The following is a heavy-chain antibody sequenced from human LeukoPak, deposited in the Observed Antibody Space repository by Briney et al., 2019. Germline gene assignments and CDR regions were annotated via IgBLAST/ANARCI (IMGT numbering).Heavy chain of an antibody. V-gene: IGHV4-39*07. Sequence: SETLSLTCTVSGGSISSSSYYWGWIRQPPGKGLEWIGSIYYSGSTYYNPSLKSRVTMSVDTSKNQFSLKLSSVTAADTAVYYCAREGYCSGGSCYSGAFDIWGQGTMVTVPS. CDR3: AREGYCSGGSCYSGAFDI. D-gene: IGHD2-15*01. CDR2: IYYSGST. J-gene: IGHJ3*02. CDR1: GGSISSSSYY.